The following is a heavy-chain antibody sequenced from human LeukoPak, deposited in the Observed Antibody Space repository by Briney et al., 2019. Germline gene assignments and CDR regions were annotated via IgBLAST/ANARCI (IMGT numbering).Heavy chain of an antibody. CDR1: GYTFTTYF. D-gene: IGHD4-17*01. Sequence: ASVKVSCKASGYTFTTYFMHWVRQAPGQGLEWMGIINPSDTSTNYPQRFQGRLTMTRDTFTSTVYMELSGLTSEDSAVYYCARVQGNGDYSDARGQGTLVTVSS. CDR3: ARVQGNGDYSDA. CDR2: INPSDTST. V-gene: IGHV1-46*01. J-gene: IGHJ1*01.